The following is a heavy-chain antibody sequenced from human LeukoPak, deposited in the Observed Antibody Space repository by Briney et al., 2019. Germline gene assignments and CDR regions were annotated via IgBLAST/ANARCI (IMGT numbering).Heavy chain of an antibody. D-gene: IGHD2-15*01. CDR2: INAGNGNT. Sequence: GASVNVSCKASGYTFTIYAMHWVRQAPGQRLEWMGWINAGNGNTKYSQKFQGRVTITRDTSASTAYMELSSLRSEDTAVYYCARQYCSGGSCYFDYWGQGTLVTVSS. CDR1: GYTFTIYA. V-gene: IGHV1-3*01. J-gene: IGHJ4*02. CDR3: ARQYCSGGSCYFDY.